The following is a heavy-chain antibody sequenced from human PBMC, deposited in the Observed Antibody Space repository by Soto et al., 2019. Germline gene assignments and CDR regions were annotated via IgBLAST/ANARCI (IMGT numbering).Heavy chain of an antibody. D-gene: IGHD4-4*01. CDR2: SSSSSTYI. CDR1: GFTFSSYS. CDR3: ARVYYSNLPYYYYYGMDV. V-gene: IGHV3-21*01. Sequence: GGSLRLSCAASGFTFSSYSMNWVRQAPGKGLEWVSSSSSSSTYIYYADSVKGRFTISRDNAKNSLYLQMNSLRAEDTAVYFCARVYYSNLPYYYYYGMDVWGQGTTVTVSS. J-gene: IGHJ6*02.